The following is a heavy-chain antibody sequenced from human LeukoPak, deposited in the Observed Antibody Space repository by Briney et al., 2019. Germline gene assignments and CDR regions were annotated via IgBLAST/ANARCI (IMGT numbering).Heavy chain of an antibody. J-gene: IGHJ4*02. V-gene: IGHV3-30*02. CDR3: AKDGYNYSDY. CDR2: IRYDGSNK. CDR1: GFTFSNYG. Sequence: GGSLRLSCAASGFTFSNYGMHWVRQAPGKGLEWVAFIRYDGSNKDYADSVKGRFTISRDNSKKTLYLQMNRLRAEDTAVYYCAKDGYNYSDYWGQGTLVTVSS. D-gene: IGHD5-24*01.